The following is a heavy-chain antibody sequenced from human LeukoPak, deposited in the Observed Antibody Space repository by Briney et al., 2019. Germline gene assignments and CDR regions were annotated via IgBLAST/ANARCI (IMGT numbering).Heavy chain of an antibody. CDR1: GFTFSSSW. Sequence: GGSLRLSCAASGFTFSSSWMGWARQAPGKGLEWVANIKEDGSWKHYAVSVKGRFTISRDNAKNSLYLLMNSLRTEDTAVYYCAATYYYDGSGDYWGQGTLVTVSS. V-gene: IGHV3-7*01. CDR3: AATYYYDGSGDY. CDR2: IKEDGSWK. J-gene: IGHJ4*02. D-gene: IGHD3-22*01.